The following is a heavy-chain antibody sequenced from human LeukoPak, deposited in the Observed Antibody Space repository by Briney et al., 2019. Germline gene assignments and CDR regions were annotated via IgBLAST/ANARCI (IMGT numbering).Heavy chain of an antibody. CDR2: ISDSSTYT. V-gene: IGHV3-11*05. Sequence: RGSLRLSCAASGFTFSDYYLSWIRQAPGQGLEWVSYISDSSTYTNYADSVKGRFTISRDNAKNSLYLQMNSLRAEDTAVYYCARDRYSNTRTNWFDPWGQGTLVTVSS. CDR3: ARDRYSNTRTNWFDP. CDR1: GFTFSDYY. D-gene: IGHD2-15*01. J-gene: IGHJ5*02.